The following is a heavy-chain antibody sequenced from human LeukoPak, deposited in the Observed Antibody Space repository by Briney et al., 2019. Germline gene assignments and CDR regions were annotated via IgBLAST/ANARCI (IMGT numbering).Heavy chain of an antibody. Sequence: GGSLRLSCAASGFTFSSYAMSWVRQAPGKGLEWVSAISGSGGSTYYADSVKGRFTISRDNSKNTLYLQMNSLRAEDTAVYYCAKEDCSSTSCYPAAIGYWGQGTLVTVSS. CDR3: AKEDCSSTSCYPAAIGY. J-gene: IGHJ4*02. V-gene: IGHV3-23*01. CDR1: GFTFSSYA. CDR2: ISGSGGST. D-gene: IGHD2-2*01.